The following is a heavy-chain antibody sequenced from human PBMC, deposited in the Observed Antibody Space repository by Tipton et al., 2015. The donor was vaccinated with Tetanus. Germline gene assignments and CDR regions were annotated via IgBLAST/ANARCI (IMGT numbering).Heavy chain of an antibody. J-gene: IGHJ4*02. CDR3: ARDWDYYGSGSYWRY. CDR1: GYLISSGYY. CDR2: IYHSRSI. D-gene: IGHD3-10*01. Sequence: TLSLTCDVSGYLISSGYYWGWIRQPPGKGLEWIGSIYHSRSIYYSPSLESRVTISGDTSKNQFSLGLNSVTAADTAVYYCARDWDYYGSGSYWRYWGQGLLVTVSS. V-gene: IGHV4-38-2*02.